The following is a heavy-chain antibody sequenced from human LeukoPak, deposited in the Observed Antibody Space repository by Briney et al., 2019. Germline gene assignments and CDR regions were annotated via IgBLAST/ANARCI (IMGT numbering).Heavy chain of an antibody. CDR2: IYPGDSDT. Sequence: GESLKISCKGSGYSFTSYWIGWVRQMPGKGLEWMGIIYPGDSDTRYSPSFQGQVTISADKSISTAYLQWSSLKASDTAMYYCARQLTEWEPTSRGVYAFDIWGQGTMVTVSS. CDR1: GYSFTSYW. V-gene: IGHV5-51*01. D-gene: IGHD1-26*01. J-gene: IGHJ3*02. CDR3: ARQLTEWEPTSRGVYAFDI.